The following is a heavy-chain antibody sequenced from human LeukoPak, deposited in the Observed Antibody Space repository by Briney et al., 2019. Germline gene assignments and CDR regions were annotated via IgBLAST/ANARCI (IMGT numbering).Heavy chain of an antibody. CDR2: INHSGST. J-gene: IGHJ6*03. CDR3: ARHPHITMVRGVIIAPNYYYMDV. D-gene: IGHD3-10*01. V-gene: IGHV4-34*01. Sequence: SETLSLTCAVYGGSFSGYYWSWIRQPPGKGLEWIGEINHSGSTNFNPSLKSRVTISVDTSKNQFSLKLSSVTAADTAVYYCARHPHITMVRGVIIAPNYYYMDVWGKGTTVTVSS. CDR1: GGSFSGYY.